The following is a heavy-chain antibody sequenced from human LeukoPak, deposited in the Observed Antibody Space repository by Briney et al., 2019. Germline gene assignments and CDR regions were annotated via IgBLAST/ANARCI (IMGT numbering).Heavy chain of an antibody. D-gene: IGHD3-10*01. V-gene: IGHV3-53*01. CDR2: IYSGGST. J-gene: IGHJ6*03. Sequence: GGSLRLSCAASGFTVSSNYMSWVRQAPGKGLEWVSVIYSGGSTYYADSVKGRFTISRDNSKNTLYLQMNSLRAEDTAVYYCARALMVRGVIAYYYYYMDVWGKGTTVTISS. CDR3: ARALMVRGVIAYYYYYMDV. CDR1: GFTVSSNY.